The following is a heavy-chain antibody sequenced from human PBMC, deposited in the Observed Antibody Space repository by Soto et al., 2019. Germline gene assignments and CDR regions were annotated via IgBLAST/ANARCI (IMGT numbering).Heavy chain of an antibody. CDR2: MNPNSGNT. D-gene: IGHD6-6*01. CDR1: GYTFTSYD. Sequence: QVQLVQSGAEVKKPGASVKVSCKASGYTFTSYDINWVRQATGQGLEWMGWMNPNSGNTGYAQKFQGRVTMTRNTSISTAYMELSSLRSEDTAVYYCARRRAARPSYRGTFDPWGHGTLVTVSS. CDR3: ARRRAARPSYRGTFDP. J-gene: IGHJ5*02. V-gene: IGHV1-8*01.